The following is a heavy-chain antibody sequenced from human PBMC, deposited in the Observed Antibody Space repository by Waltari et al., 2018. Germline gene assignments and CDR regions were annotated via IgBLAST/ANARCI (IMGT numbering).Heavy chain of an antibody. J-gene: IGHJ5*02. V-gene: IGHV3-23*04. CDR2: ISGSGGST. CDR1: GFTFSSYA. D-gene: IGHD3-10*01. Sequence: EVQLVESGGGLVQPGGSLRLSCAASGFTFSSYAMSWVRQAPGKGLEWVSAISGSGGSTYYADSVKGRFTISRDNSKNTLYLQLNNLRAEDTATYYCAKADNKWELLWFDSWGQGNLVIVSS. CDR3: AKADNKWELLWFDS.